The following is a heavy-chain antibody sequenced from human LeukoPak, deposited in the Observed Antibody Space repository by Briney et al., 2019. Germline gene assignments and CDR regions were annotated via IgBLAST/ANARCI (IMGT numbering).Heavy chain of an antibody. V-gene: IGHV4-39*01. CDR2: IYYSGST. D-gene: IGHD3-10*01. J-gene: IGHJ3*02. CDR3: ARHGGVVRGEGSDAFDI. Sequence: SETLSLTCTVSGGSISSSSYYWGWIRQPPGEGLEWIGSIYYSGSTYYNPSLKSRVTISIDTSRNHLSLKLSSVTAADTAVYYCARHGGVVRGEGSDAFDIWGQGTMVTVSS. CDR1: GGSISSSSYY.